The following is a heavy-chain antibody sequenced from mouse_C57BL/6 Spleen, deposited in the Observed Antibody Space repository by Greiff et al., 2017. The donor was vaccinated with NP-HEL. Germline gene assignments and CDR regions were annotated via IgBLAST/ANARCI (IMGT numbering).Heavy chain of an antibody. CDR3: ARGDGSSYVDY. Sequence: QVQLQQPGAELVMPGASVKLSCKASGYTFTSYWMHWVKQRPGQGLEWIGEIDPSDSYTNYNQKFKGKSTLTVDTSSSTAYMQLSGLTSDDSAAYYCARGDGSSYVDYWGQGTTLTVSA. V-gene: IGHV1-69*01. J-gene: IGHJ2*01. D-gene: IGHD1-1*01. CDR1: GYTFTSYW. CDR2: IDPSDSYT.